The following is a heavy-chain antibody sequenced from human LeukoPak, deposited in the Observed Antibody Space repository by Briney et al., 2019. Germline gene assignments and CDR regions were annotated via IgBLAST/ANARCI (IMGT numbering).Heavy chain of an antibody. CDR3: ARWSGYDLFDY. CDR1: GDSISSGSHY. D-gene: IGHD5-12*01. Sequence: PSQTLSLTCTVSGDSISSGSHYWSWIRQPAGKGLEWIGRIYTSGSTNYNPSLKSRVTISVDTSKNQFSLKLSSVTAADTAVYYCARWSGYDLFDYWGQGTLVTVS. J-gene: IGHJ4*02. V-gene: IGHV4-61*02. CDR2: IYTSGST.